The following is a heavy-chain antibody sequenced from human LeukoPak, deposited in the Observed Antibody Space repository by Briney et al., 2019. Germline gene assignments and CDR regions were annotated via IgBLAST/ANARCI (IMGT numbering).Heavy chain of an antibody. J-gene: IGHJ4*02. CDR2: IYYSGST. Sequence: SETRSLTCTVAVGSISSYYRSWIRQPPGKGLEWIGYIYYSGSTNYNPSLKSRVTISVDTSKNQFSLKLSSVTAADTAVYYCAGKEWELHPFDYWGQGTLVTGSS. D-gene: IGHD1-26*01. CDR3: AGKEWELHPFDY. V-gene: IGHV4-59*01. CDR1: VGSISSYY.